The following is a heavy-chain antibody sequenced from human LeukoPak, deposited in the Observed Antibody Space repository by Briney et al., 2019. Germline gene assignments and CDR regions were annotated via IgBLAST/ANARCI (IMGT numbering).Heavy chain of an antibody. D-gene: IGHD3-22*01. CDR1: GFTFSSYS. J-gene: IGHJ4*02. V-gene: IGHV3-21*01. CDR3: ARAPYYYDSSGWFDY. CDR2: ISSSSSYI. Sequence: PGGSLRLSCAAPGFTFSSYSMNWVRQAPGKGLEWVSSISSSSSYIYYADSVKGRFTISRDNAKNSLYLQMNSLRAEDTAVYYCARAPYYYDSSGWFDYWGQGTLVTVSS.